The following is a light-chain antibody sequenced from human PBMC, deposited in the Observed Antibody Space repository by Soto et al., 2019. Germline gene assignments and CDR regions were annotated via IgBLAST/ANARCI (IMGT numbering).Light chain of an antibody. CDR3: QTWGTGIRV. J-gene: IGLJ3*02. CDR1: SGHSSYA. V-gene: IGLV4-69*01. CDR2: LNSDGSH. Sequence: QSVLTQSPSASASLGASVKLTCTLSSGHSSYAIAWRQQQPEKGPRYLMKLNSDGSHSKGDGIPDRFSGSSSGAERYLTISSLQSEDEADYYCQTWGTGIRVFGGGTKLTVL.